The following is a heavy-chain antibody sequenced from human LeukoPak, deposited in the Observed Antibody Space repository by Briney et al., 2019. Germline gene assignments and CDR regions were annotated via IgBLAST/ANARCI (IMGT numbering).Heavy chain of an antibody. J-gene: IGHJ3*02. CDR2: INHSGST. Sequence: SETLSLTCAVYGGSFSGYYWSWIRQPPGKGLEWIGEINHSGSTYYNPSLKSRVTISVDRSKNQFSLKLSSVTAADTAVYYCARNRVDAFDIWGQGTMVTVSS. D-gene: IGHD2/OR15-2a*01. CDR3: ARNRVDAFDI. CDR1: GGSFSGYY. V-gene: IGHV4-34*01.